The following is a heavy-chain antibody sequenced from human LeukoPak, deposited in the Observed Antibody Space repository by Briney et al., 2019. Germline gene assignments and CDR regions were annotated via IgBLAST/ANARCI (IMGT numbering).Heavy chain of an antibody. J-gene: IGHJ6*02. CDR3: ARGDSSSSAFYYYGMDV. CDR2: IIPIFGTA. D-gene: IGHD6-6*01. V-gene: IGHV1-69*13. Sequence: SVKVSCKASGGTFSSYAISWVRQAPGQGLEWMGGIIPIFGTANYAQKFQGRVTITADESTSTAYMELSSLRSEDTAVYYCARGDSSSSAFYYYGMDVWGQGTTVTVSS. CDR1: GGTFSSYA.